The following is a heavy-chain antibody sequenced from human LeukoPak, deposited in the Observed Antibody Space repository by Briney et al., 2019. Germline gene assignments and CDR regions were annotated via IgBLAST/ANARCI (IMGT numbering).Heavy chain of an antibody. V-gene: IGHV4-39*01. CDR3: TRRPVLGAALRTYYFHY. Sequence: SETLSLTCTVSGGSISSSNYYWGWVRQPPGKGLEWIGSIYYGGTTYYNPSLKSRITISVDTSRHQFSLKLSSVTAADTAVYYCTRRPVLGAALRTYYFHYWGQGALVTVSS. D-gene: IGHD1-26*01. CDR2: IYYGGTT. CDR1: GGSISSSNYY. J-gene: IGHJ4*02.